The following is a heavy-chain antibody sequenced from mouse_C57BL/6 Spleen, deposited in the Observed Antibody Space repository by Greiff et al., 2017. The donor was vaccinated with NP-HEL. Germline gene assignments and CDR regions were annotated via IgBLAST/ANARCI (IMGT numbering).Heavy chain of an antibody. D-gene: IGHD1-1*01. Sequence: QVQLQQPGAELVKPGASVKMSCKASGYTFTSYWITWVKQRPGQGLEWIGDIYPGSGSTNYNEKFKSKATLTVDTSSSPAYMQLRSLTSEYSAVYYCARLEYYGSSYDYWGQGSTLTVSS. CDR3: ARLEYYGSSYDY. V-gene: IGHV1-55*01. CDR2: IYPGSGST. CDR1: GYTFTSYW. J-gene: IGHJ2*01.